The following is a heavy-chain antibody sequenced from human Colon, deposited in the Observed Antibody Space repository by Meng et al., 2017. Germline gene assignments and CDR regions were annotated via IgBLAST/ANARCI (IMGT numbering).Heavy chain of an antibody. Sequence: QVQLQESGPGLVKPSQTLSLTGAVSGVSISSGDYYWSWIRQPPGKGLEWIGYIYSIGSTYYNPSLKSRVSISVDTSKNQFSLKLTSVAATDTAVYYCARLGTSSGYYSGSGYWGQGTLVTVSS. CDR2: IYSIGST. V-gene: IGHV4-30-4*01. J-gene: IGHJ4*02. CDR1: GVSISSGDYY. D-gene: IGHD3-22*01. CDR3: ARLGTSSGYYSGSGY.